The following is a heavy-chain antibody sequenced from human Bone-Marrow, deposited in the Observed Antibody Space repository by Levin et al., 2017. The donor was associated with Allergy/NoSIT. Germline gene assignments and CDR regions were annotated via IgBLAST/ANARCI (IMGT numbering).Heavy chain of an antibody. Sequence: PGESLKISCAASGFTFSKYGIHWVRQAPGKGLEWVAVIAYDGSNQYYSDSVKGRFTISRDNAGDTLFLQMDSLRVEDSGVYYCVKDSGDRRAFYFYYMDVWGRGTTVTVSS. CDR3: VKDSGDRRAFYFYYMDV. V-gene: IGHV3-30*18. J-gene: IGHJ6*03. CDR2: IAYDGSNQ. D-gene: IGHD4-17*01. CDR1: GFTFSKYG.